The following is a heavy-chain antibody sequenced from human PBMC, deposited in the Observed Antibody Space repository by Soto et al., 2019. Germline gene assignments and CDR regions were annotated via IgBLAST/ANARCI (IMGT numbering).Heavy chain of an antibody. CDR1: GFTFSSYG. V-gene: IGHV3-30*18. CDR3: ANFWGSGYYLDY. Sequence: QPGGSLRLSCAASGFTFSSYGMHWVRQAPGKGLEWVAVISYDGSNKYYADSVKGRFTISRDNSKNTLYLQMNSLRAEDTAVYYCANFWGSGYYLDYWGQGTLVTVSS. CDR2: ISYDGSNK. D-gene: IGHD3-22*01. J-gene: IGHJ4*02.